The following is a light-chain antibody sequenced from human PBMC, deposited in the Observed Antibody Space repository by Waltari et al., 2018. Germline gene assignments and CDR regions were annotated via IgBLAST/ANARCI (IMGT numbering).Light chain of an antibody. Sequence: QSALTQPASVSGSPGQSITISSTGTSSDVGGYNYVSWYQQHPGKASKLLIYDVSNRPSGVSNRFSGSKSCNTASLTISGLQPEDESDYYCNSFTRSSTVVFGGGTKLTAL. V-gene: IGLV2-14*03. CDR3: NSFTRSSTVV. J-gene: IGLJ3*02. CDR2: DVS. CDR1: SSDVGGYNY.